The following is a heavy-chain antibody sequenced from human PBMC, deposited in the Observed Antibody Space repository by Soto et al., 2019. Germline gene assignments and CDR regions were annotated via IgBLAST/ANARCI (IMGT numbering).Heavy chain of an antibody. CDR2: IYYSGST. Sequence: SETLSLTCTDSGGSISSYYWSWIRQPPGKGLEWIGYIYYSGSTNYNPSLKSRVTISVDTSKNQFSLKLSSVTAADTAVYYCARLTDSSSWYPFDYWGQGTLVTVS. V-gene: IGHV4-59*08. CDR1: GGSISSYY. J-gene: IGHJ4*02. D-gene: IGHD6-13*01. CDR3: ARLTDSSSWYPFDY.